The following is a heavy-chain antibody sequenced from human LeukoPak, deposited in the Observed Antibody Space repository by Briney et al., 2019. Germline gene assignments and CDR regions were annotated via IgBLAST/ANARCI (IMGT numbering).Heavy chain of an antibody. CDR1: GFTFDDYA. V-gene: IGHV3-9*01. CDR3: AKGGTGTTLGDWFDP. CDR2: ISWNSGSI. J-gene: IGHJ5*02. Sequence: GGSLRLSCAASGFTFDDYAMHWVRQAPGKGLEWVSGISWNSGSIGYADSVKGRFTISRDNAKNSLYLQMNSLRAEDTALYYCAKGGTGTTLGDWFDPWGQGTLVTVSS. D-gene: IGHD1-1*01.